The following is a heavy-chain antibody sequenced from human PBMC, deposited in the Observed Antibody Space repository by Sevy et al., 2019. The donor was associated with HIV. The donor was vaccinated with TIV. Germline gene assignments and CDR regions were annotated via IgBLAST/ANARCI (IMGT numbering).Heavy chain of an antibody. V-gene: IGHV3-11*01. CDR3: ARGDSYSGYAPFYFDY. J-gene: IGHJ4*02. CDR2: ISSSGSTI. CDR1: GFTFSDYY. Sequence: GGSLRLSCAASGFTFSDYYMSWIRQAPGKGLEWVSYISSSGSTIYYADSVKGRFTISRDNAKNSLYLQMNSLRAEDTAVYYCARGDSYSGYAPFYFDYWGQGTLVTVSS. D-gene: IGHD5-12*01.